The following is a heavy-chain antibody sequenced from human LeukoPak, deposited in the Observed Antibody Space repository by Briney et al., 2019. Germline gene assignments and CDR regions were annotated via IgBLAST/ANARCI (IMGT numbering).Heavy chain of an antibody. CDR1: GFTFSSYS. D-gene: IGHD3-10*01. Sequence: GGSLRLSCAASGFTFSSYSMNWVRQAPGKGLEWVSSISSSSSYIYYADSVKGRFTISGDNAKNSLYLQMNSLRAEDTAVYYCARDMVRGVIMEDYWGQGTLVTVSS. J-gene: IGHJ4*02. CDR3: ARDMVRGVIMEDY. V-gene: IGHV3-21*01. CDR2: ISSSSSYI.